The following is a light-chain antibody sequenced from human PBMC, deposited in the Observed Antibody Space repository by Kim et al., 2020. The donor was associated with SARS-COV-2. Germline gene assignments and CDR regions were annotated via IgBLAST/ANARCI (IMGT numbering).Light chain of an antibody. CDR1: QSVSSY. CDR2: DAS. Sequence: SLSPGETATLSCRASQSVSSYLAWYQQKPGQAPRLLIYDASNRATGIPARFSGSGSGTDFTLTISSLEPEDFALYYCQQRTNWPPTFGQGTKLEI. CDR3: QQRTNWPPT. J-gene: IGKJ2*01. V-gene: IGKV3-11*01.